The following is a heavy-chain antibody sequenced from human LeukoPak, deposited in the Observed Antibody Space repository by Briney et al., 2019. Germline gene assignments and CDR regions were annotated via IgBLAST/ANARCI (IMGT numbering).Heavy chain of an antibody. V-gene: IGHV3-9*01. CDR2: ISWNSGSI. D-gene: IGHD3-22*01. Sequence: GRSLRLSCAASGFTFDDYAMHWVRQAPGKGLEWVSGISWNSGSIGYADSVKGRFTISRDNAKNSLHLQMNSLRAEDTALYYCAKDIHYDSSGYFDYWGQGTLVTVSS. CDR3: AKDIHYDSSGYFDY. J-gene: IGHJ4*02. CDR1: GFTFDDYA.